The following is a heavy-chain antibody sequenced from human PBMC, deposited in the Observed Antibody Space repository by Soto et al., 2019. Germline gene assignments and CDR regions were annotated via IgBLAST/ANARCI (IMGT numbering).Heavy chain of an antibody. D-gene: IGHD6-6*01. CDR3: ARDPGGYSSSSGAMDV. Sequence: PSETLSLTCTVSGGSISSGGYYWSWIRLHPGKGLEWIGYIYYSGSTYYNPSLKSRVTISVDTSKNQFSLKLSSVTAADTAVYYCARDPGGYSSSSGAMDVWGQGTTVTVSS. CDR2: IYYSGST. CDR1: GGSISSGGYY. J-gene: IGHJ6*02. V-gene: IGHV4-31*02.